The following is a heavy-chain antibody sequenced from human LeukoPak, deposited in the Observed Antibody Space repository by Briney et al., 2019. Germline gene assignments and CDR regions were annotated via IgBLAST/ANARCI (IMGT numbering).Heavy chain of an antibody. D-gene: IGHD5-12*01. CDR2: IDSSSSYI. CDR3: ARDPATPHDY. V-gene: IGHV3-21*01. Sequence: KAGGSLRLSCAASGFTFSTCSMNWVRQAPGKGLEWVAFIDSSSSYIYYADSEKGRLTISRDNAKNSLYLQMNSLRAEDTAVYYCARDPATPHDYWGQGTLVTVSS. CDR1: GFTFSTCS. J-gene: IGHJ4*02.